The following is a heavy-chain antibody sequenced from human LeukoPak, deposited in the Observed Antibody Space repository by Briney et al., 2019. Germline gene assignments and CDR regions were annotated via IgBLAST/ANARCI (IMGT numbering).Heavy chain of an antibody. J-gene: IGHJ6*03. V-gene: IGHV3-23*01. D-gene: IGHD3-10*01. CDR1: GFTFSSYA. Sequence: GGSLRLSCAASGFTFSSYAMSWVRQAPGKGLEWVSAISGNGGSTYYADSVKGRFTISRDNSKNTLYLQMNSLRAEDTAVYYCARAGGSGSYYNARYYMDVWGKGTTVTVSS. CDR3: ARAGGSGSYYNARYYMDV. CDR2: ISGNGGST.